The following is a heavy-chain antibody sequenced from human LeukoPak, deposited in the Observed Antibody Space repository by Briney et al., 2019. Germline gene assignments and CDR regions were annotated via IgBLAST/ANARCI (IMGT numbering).Heavy chain of an antibody. V-gene: IGHV3-21*01. J-gene: IGHJ4*02. CDR3: ARDRPYYDFIDKSDY. CDR1: GFTFSSYS. Sequence: GGSLRLSCAASGFTFSSYSMNWVRQAPGKGLEWVSSISSSSSYIYYADSVKGRFTISRDNAKNSLYLQMNSLRAEDTAVYYCARDRPYYDFIDKSDYGGQGTLVTVSS. CDR2: ISSSSSYI. D-gene: IGHD3-3*01.